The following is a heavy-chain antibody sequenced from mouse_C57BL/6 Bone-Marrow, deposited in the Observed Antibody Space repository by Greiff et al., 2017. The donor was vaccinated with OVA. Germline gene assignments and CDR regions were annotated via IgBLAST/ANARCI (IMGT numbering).Heavy chain of an antibody. CDR3: ARLYYYAMDY. CDR1: GYSFTSYY. J-gene: IGHJ4*01. V-gene: IGHV1-66*01. CDR2: IYPGSGNT. Sequence: VKLMESGPELVKPGASVKISCKASGYSFTSYYIHWVKQRPGQGLEWIGWIYPGSGNTKYNEKFKGKATLTADTSSSTAYMQLSSLTSEDSAVYYCARLYYYAMDYWGQGTSVTVSS.